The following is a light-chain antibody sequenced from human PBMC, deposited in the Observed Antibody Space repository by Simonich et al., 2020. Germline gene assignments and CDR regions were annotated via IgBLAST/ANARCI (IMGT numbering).Light chain of an antibody. CDR3: GTWDSSLSAGV. CDR2: DNN. Sequence: QSVLTQPPSVSAAPGQKVTISCSGSSANIGNNYLSWYKQLPGTAPKLLIYDNNKRPSGIPDRFSGSKSGTSATLGITGLQTGDEADYYCGTWDSSLSAGVFGGGTKLTVL. V-gene: IGLV1-51*01. J-gene: IGLJ2*01. CDR1: SANIGNNY.